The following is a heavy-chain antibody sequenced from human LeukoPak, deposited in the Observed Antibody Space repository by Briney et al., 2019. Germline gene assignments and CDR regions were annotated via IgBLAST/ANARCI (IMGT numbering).Heavy chain of an antibody. D-gene: IGHD2-15*01. CDR1: GFTFSSYA. Sequence: GGSLRLSCAASGFTFSSYAMHWVRQAPGKGLEWVAVISYDGSNKYYADSVKGRFTISRDNSKNTLYLQMNSLRAEDTAVYYCARDRTTKGGGYYYYMDVWGKGTTVTVSS. V-gene: IGHV3-30*04. CDR2: ISYDGSNK. CDR3: ARDRTTKGGGYYYYMDV. J-gene: IGHJ6*03.